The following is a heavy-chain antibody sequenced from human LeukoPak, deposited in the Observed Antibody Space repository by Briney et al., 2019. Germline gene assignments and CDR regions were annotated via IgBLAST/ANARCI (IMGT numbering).Heavy chain of an antibody. D-gene: IGHD2-2*01. Sequence: GRSLRLSCVASGLTFSSYAMSWVRQAPGKGLEWVSAISGSGGSTYYADSVKGRFTISRDNSKNTLYLQMNSLRAEDTAVYYCAKDVRYCSSTSCLAGYYYYMDVWGKGTTVTVSS. CDR2: ISGSGGST. CDR3: AKDVRYCSSTSCLAGYYYYMDV. V-gene: IGHV3-23*01. J-gene: IGHJ6*03. CDR1: GLTFSSYA.